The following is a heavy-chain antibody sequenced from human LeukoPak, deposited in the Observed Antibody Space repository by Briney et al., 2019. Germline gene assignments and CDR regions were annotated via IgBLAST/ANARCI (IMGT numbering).Heavy chain of an antibody. D-gene: IGHD1-7*01. V-gene: IGHV1-8*01. Sequence: GASVKVSCKASGYTFTGYDINWVRQATGQGLEWMGWMNPNSGNTGYAQKFQGRVTMTRNTSISTAYMEPSSLRSEDTAVYYCARGATGTTFANYYYYMDVWGKGTTVTVSS. J-gene: IGHJ6*03. CDR3: ARGATGTTFANYYYYMDV. CDR2: MNPNSGNT. CDR1: GYTFTGYD.